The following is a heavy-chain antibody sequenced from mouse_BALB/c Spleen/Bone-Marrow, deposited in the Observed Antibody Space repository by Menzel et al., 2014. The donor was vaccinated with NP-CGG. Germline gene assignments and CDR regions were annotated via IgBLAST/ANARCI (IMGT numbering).Heavy chain of an antibody. CDR2: IDTSDSYT. D-gene: IGHD1-1*01. J-gene: IGHJ2*01. CDR1: GYTFTDYW. V-gene: IGHV1-69*01. CDR3: TRWLYDSSQYIDY. Sequence: QVQLQQSGAELVMPGASVKMSCKASGYTFTDYWMHWVKQRPGQGLEWIGAIDTSDSYTSYNQKFKGKATLTVDESSSTAYVQLSSLTSEDSAVYYGTRWLYDSSQYIDYWGQGTTLTVSS.